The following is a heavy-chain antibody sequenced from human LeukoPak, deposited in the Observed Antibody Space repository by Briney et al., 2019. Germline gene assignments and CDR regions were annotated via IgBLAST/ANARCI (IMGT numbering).Heavy chain of an antibody. CDR2: IYSGGST. CDR3: ARLGTALVSYYYYYFMDV. J-gene: IGHJ6*03. Sequence: PGGSLRLSCAASGFTVSSNYMSWVRQAPGKGLEWVSLIYSGGSTYYADSVKGRFTISRDNSKNTLYLQMNSLRAEDTAVYYCARLGTALVSYYYYYFMDVWGKGTTVTVSS. V-gene: IGHV3-53*01. D-gene: IGHD5-18*01. CDR1: GFTVSSNY.